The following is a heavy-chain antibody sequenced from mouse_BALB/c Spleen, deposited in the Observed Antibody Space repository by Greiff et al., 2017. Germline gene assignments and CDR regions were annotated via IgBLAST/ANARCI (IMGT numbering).Heavy chain of an antibody. Sequence: EVKLMESGGGLVQPGGSLRLSCATSGFTFTDYYMSWVRQPPGKALEWLGFIRNKANGYTTEYSASVKGRFTISRDNSQSILYLQMNTLRAEDSATYYCARAGDVYFDYWGQGTTLTVSS. D-gene: IGHD3-3*01. CDR3: ARAGDVYFDY. CDR2: IRNKANGYTT. V-gene: IGHV7-3*02. J-gene: IGHJ2*01. CDR1: GFTFTDYY.